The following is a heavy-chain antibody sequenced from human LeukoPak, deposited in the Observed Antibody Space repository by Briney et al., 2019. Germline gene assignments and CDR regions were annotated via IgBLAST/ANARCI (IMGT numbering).Heavy chain of an antibody. D-gene: IGHD4-17*01. Sequence: GESLKISRKGSGYSFTSYWIGWVRQMPGKGLEWMGIIYPGDSDTRYSPSFQGQVTISADKSISTAYLQWSSLKASDTAMYYCARQIIDYGDYGDFDYWGQGTLVTVSS. J-gene: IGHJ4*02. CDR2: IYPGDSDT. V-gene: IGHV5-51*01. CDR1: GYSFTSYW. CDR3: ARQIIDYGDYGDFDY.